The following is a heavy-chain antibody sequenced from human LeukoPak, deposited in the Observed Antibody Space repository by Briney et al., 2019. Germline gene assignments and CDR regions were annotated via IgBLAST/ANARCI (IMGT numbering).Heavy chain of an antibody. CDR1: GFTFSSYA. CDR2: ISGSGDTT. J-gene: IGHJ3*02. Sequence: PGGSLRLSCAASGFTFSSYAMSWVRQAPGKGLEWVSTISGSGDTTYYADSVKGRFTISRDNSKNTPYMQLNSLRAEDTATYYCAKDREYMYGLGAFDIWGQGTMVTVSA. V-gene: IGHV3-23*01. D-gene: IGHD5-18*01. CDR3: AKDREYMYGLGAFDI.